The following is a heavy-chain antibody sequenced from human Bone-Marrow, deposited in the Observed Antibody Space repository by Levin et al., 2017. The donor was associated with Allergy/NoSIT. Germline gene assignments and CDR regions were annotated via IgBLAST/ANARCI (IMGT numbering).Heavy chain of an antibody. Sequence: GGSLRLSCAASGFTFSIYAMSWVRQAPGKGLEWVSVITGSGGSTSYADSVKGRFIISRDNSKNTLYPQMNSLQAEDTAVYYCAKGLVQWLSSGGYYFDYWGQGSLVTVSS. J-gene: IGHJ4*02. V-gene: IGHV3-23*01. CDR2: ITGSGGST. CDR1: GFTFSIYA. CDR3: AKGLVQWLSSGGYYFDY. D-gene: IGHD6-19*01.